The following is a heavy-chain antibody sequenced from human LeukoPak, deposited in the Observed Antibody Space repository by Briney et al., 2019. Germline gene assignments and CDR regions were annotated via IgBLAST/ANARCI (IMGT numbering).Heavy chain of an antibody. CDR1: GITFSSYG. V-gene: IGHV3-30*03. CDR2: ISHDGNNK. Sequence: PGRSLRLSCAASGITFSSYGMYWVRQAPGKGLEWVAVISHDGNNKYYADSVKGRFTISRDNSKNTLYLQMNSLRAEDTAVYYCARDPDFWSGYFDYWGQGTLVTVSS. CDR3: ARDPDFWSGYFDY. D-gene: IGHD3-3*01. J-gene: IGHJ4*02.